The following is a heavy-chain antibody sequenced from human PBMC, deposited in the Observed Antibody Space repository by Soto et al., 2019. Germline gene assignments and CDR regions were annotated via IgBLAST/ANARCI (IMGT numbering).Heavy chain of an antibody. D-gene: IGHD5-12*01. Sequence: ASVKVSCKASGYTFTGHYIHWVRQAPEQGPEWMGEIGPESGATRYAQKFQGRVTMTMDMSITTVYMELSNLSPDDTAVYYCGRGRSGQIVVFYWGQGTPVTVS. V-gene: IGHV1-2*02. CDR3: GRGRSGQIVVFY. CDR2: IGPESGAT. CDR1: GYTFTGHY. J-gene: IGHJ4*02.